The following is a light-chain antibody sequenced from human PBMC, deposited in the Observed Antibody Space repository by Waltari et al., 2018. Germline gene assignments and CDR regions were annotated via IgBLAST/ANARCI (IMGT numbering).Light chain of an antibody. CDR2: WAS. V-gene: IGKV4-1*01. CDR3: QQYYGTYRT. Sequence: DIVMTQSPDSLAVSLGERATINCKSSQSILYSSNNNNDLAWYQQKPGQPPKLRISWASTRESGVPARFSGSGSGTDFTLTISSLQAEDVAVYDCQQYYGTYRTFGQGTRVEIK. CDR1: QSILYSSNNNND. J-gene: IGKJ1*01.